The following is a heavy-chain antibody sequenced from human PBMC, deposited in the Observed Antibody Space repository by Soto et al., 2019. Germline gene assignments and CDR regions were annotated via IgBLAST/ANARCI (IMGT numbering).Heavy chain of an antibody. CDR1: GFTFSSYE. CDR2: ISSSGSTI. Sequence: GGSLRLSCAASGFTFSSYEMNWVRQAPGKGLEWVSYISSSGSTIYYADSVKGRFTISRDNAKNSPYLQMNSLRAEDTAVYYCARTSGSSGWTALDYWGQGTLVTVSS. J-gene: IGHJ4*02. CDR3: ARTSGSSGWTALDY. D-gene: IGHD5-12*01. V-gene: IGHV3-48*03.